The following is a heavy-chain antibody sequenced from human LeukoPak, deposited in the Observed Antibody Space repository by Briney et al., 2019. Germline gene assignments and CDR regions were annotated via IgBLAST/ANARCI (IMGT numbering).Heavy chain of an antibody. D-gene: IGHD5-18*01. CDR3: ARDRGYSYGPAFDY. Sequence: GGSLELSCAASGFTFSSYGMHWVRQAPGKGLEWVAVIWYDGSNKYYADSVKGRFTISRDNSKNTLYLQMNSLRAEDTAVYYCARDRGYSYGPAFDYWGQGTLVTVSS. CDR1: GFTFSSYG. CDR2: IWYDGSNK. V-gene: IGHV3-33*01. J-gene: IGHJ4*02.